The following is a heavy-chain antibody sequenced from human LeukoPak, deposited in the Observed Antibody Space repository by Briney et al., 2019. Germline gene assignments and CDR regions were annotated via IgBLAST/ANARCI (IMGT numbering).Heavy chain of an antibody. CDR1: GGSISSYY. D-gene: IGHD1-14*01. CDR2: IYTTGNT. V-gene: IGHV4-4*07. Sequence: SETLSLTCSVSGGSISSYYWSWIRQPAGKGREWIGRIYTTGNTDYNPSLKSRVTMSVDTSKNQFSLKLSSVTAADTAVYYCARGKSNRGTYNWFDPWGQGTLVTVSS. J-gene: IGHJ5*02. CDR3: ARGKSNRGTYNWFDP.